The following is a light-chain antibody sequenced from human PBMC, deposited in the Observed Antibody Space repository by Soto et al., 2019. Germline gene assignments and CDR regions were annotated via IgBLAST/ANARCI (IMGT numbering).Light chain of an antibody. CDR2: DVS. J-gene: IGLJ1*01. CDR3: SSYTSSSTYV. CDR1: TRDVVGFNY. Sequence: QSVLTQPASVSGSPGQSIPISCPGTTRDVVGFNYVSWYQQHPGKAPNLMIYDVSNRPSGVSNRFSGCKSGNTASLTISGLQAEDEADYYCSSYTSSSTYVFGTGTKVTVL. V-gene: IGLV2-14*01.